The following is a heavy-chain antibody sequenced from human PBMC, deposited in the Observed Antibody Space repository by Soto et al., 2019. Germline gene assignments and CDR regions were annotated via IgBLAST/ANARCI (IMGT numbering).Heavy chain of an antibody. CDR3: ARGWGRISDY. CDR1: GGSFSGYY. J-gene: IGHJ4*02. D-gene: IGHD7-27*01. V-gene: IGHV4-34*01. Sequence: QVQLQQWGAGLLKPSETLSLTCAVYGGSFSGYYWSWIRQPPGKGLEWIGEINHSGSTNYNPSLKSRATISVDTSKNQFPLKLSSVTAADTAVYYCARGWGRISDYWGQGALVAVSS. CDR2: INHSGST.